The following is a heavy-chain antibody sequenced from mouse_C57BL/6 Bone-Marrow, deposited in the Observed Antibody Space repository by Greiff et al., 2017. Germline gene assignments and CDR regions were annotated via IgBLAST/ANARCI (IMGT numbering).Heavy chain of an antibody. CDR2: IDPSDSYT. D-gene: IGHD2-10*01. Sequence: QVQLQQPGAELVMPGASVKLSCKASGYTFTSYWMHWVKQRPGQGLEWIGEIDPSDSYTNYNQKFKGKSTLTVDKSSSTAYMQLSSLTSEDSAVYYCARGLLSMDYWGQGTSGTVSS. CDR3: ARGLLSMDY. V-gene: IGHV1-69*01. J-gene: IGHJ4*01. CDR1: GYTFTSYW.